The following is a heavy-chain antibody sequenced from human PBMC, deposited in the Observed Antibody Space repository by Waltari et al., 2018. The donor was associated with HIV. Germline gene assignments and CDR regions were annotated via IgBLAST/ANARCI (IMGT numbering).Heavy chain of an antibody. CDR3: ARGGCSGSTCYSKSFDL. Sequence: QVQLVQSGAEMKMPESSVKVSCKASGGTFSSYTISWVRKAPGQGLEWMGGSIPKLGTGNYAQKFQGRVTITADESTSTVYLELSSLRSEDTAVYHCARGGCSGSTCYSKSFDLWGQGTMVTVS. CDR2: SIPKLGTG. D-gene: IGHD2-15*01. J-gene: IGHJ3*01. V-gene: IGHV1-69*01. CDR1: GGTFSSYT.